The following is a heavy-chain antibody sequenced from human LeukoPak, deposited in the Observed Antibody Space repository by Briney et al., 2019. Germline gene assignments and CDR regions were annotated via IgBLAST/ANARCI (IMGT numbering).Heavy chain of an antibody. CDR2: IYTSGST. D-gene: IGHD3-22*01. CDR3: AREDHPYYYDSSGWNAFDI. V-gene: IGHV4-4*07. Sequence: SETLSLTCTVSGGSISSYYWSWIRQPAGKGLEWIGRIYTSGSTNYNPSLKSRVTISVDTSKNQFSLKLSSVTAADTAVYYCAREDHPYYYDSSGWNAFDIWGQGTMVTVSS. CDR1: GGSISSYY. J-gene: IGHJ3*02.